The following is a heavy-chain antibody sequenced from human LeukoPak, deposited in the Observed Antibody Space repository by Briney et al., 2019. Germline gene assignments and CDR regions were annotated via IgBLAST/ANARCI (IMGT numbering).Heavy chain of an antibody. J-gene: IGHJ4*02. V-gene: IGHV4-39*01. D-gene: IGHD1-26*01. CDR3: AKSGGYGLIDY. CDR1: GGSISSNSYY. CDR2: IDYSGST. Sequence: PSQTLSLTCTFSGGSISSNSYYWGWIRQPPGKGLEWLGSIDYSGSTYCNPSLKSRIAISVDTSKNQFSLKLTSVTAADTAMYYCAKSGGYGLIDYWGQGTLVTVSS.